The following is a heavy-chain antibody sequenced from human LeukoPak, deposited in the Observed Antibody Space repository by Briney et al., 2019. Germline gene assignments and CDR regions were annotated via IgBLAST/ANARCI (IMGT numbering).Heavy chain of an antibody. Sequence: SETLSLTCTVSGGSISSGDYYWSWIRQPPGKGLEWIGYIYYSGRTYYNPSLKSRLTISVDTSKNQFSLKLSSVTAADTAVYYCASPRIAAAGTDDAFDIWGQGTMVTVSS. D-gene: IGHD6-13*01. CDR2: IYYSGRT. CDR3: ASPRIAAAGTDDAFDI. J-gene: IGHJ3*02. V-gene: IGHV4-30-4*01. CDR1: GGSISSGDYY.